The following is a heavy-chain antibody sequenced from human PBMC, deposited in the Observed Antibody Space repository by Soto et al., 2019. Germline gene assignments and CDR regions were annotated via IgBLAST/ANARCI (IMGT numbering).Heavy chain of an antibody. CDR2: SYYTGST. V-gene: IGHV4-59*01. Sequence: PGKGPEWIGTSYYTGSTLYNPSLQRRVTFSVDTSKDQFSLKLRSVTAADTDIYYCMRWNAFDTSVPRIIVSV. J-gene: IGHJ3*02. CDR3: MRWNAFDT.